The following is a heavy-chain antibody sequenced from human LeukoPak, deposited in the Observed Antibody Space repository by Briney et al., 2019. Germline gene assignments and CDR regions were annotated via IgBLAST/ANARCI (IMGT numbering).Heavy chain of an antibody. CDR2: IYYSGST. Sequence: SETLSLTCTVSGGSISSYYWSWIRQPPGKGLEWIGYIYYSGSTNYNPSLKSRVTISVDTSKNQFSLKLSSVTAADTAVYYCARDLRRYSYALWGQGTLVTVSS. CDR1: GGSISSYY. D-gene: IGHD5-18*01. CDR3: ARDLRRYSYAL. J-gene: IGHJ4*02. V-gene: IGHV4-59*01.